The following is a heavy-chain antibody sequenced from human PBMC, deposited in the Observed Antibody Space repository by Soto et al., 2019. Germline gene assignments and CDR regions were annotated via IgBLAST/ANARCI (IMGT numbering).Heavy chain of an antibody. D-gene: IGHD2-21*01. J-gene: IGHJ5*02. CDR1: GCSISSGGYS. CDR3: ARLGAYYQSLDP. V-gene: IGHV4-30-2*01. Sequence: SETLSLTCAFSGCSISSGGYSWSWIRQPPGKGLEWIGYIYHSGSTYYNPSLKSRVTISVDRSKNQFSLKLSSVTASDTAVYYCARLGAYYQSLDPWGQGTLVTVSS. CDR2: IYHSGST.